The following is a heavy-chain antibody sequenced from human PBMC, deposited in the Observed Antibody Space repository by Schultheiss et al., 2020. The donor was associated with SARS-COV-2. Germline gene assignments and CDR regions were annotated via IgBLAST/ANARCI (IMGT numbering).Heavy chain of an antibody. Sequence: SETLSLTCAVSGYSISSGYYWGWIRQPPGKGLEWIGSIYHSGSTYYNPSLKSRVTISVDTSKNQFSLKLSSVTAADTAVYYCAGLIPSSGWYLDAFDIWGQGTMVTVSS. CDR3: AGLIPSSGWYLDAFDI. J-gene: IGHJ3*02. CDR2: IYHSGST. D-gene: IGHD6-19*01. V-gene: IGHV4-38-2*01. CDR1: GYSISSGYY.